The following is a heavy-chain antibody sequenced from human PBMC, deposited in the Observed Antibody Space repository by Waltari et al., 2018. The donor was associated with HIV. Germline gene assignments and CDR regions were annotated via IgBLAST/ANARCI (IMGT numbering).Heavy chain of an antibody. D-gene: IGHD3-3*02. J-gene: IGHJ4*01. CDR2: IYSSGSV. Sequence: QVQLQESGPGLLKPSQTLSLTCTVSGGSISRGRFSWSWIRRSAGKTLAGIGRIYSSGSVNCNSSVSSRVTISRDTSKNQFSLLLTSVTAADSAMYYCARLSGSKGFDYWGQGTLVTVSS. CDR1: GGSISRGRFS. CDR3: ARLSGSKGFDY. V-gene: IGHV4-61*02.